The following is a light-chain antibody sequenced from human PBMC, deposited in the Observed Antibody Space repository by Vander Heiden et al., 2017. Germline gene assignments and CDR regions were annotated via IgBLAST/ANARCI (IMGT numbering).Light chain of an antibody. CDR3: SSYTSSSTLRV. CDR2: DVS. Sequence: SALTQPASVSGSPRQSFTLSCTGTNSDVGGYNYVSWYQQHPGKAPKLMIYDVSNRPSGISNRFSGSKSGNTASLTISGLQAEDEADYYCSSYTSSSTLRVFGTGTKVTVL. CDR1: NSDVGGYNY. V-gene: IGLV2-14*03. J-gene: IGLJ1*01.